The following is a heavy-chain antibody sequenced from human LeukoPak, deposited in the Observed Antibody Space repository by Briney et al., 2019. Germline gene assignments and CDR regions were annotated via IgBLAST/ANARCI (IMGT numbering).Heavy chain of an antibody. CDR2: IYYSGST. J-gene: IGHJ3*02. CDR3: ARARGITLDAFDI. V-gene: IGHV4-39*07. D-gene: IGHD3-16*01. CDR1: GGSISSSSYY. Sequence: PETLSLTCTVSGGSISSSSYYWGWIRQPPGKGLEWIGSIYYSGSTYYNPSLKSRVTISVDTSKNQFSLKLSSVTAADTAVYYCARARGITLDAFDIWGQGTMVTVSS.